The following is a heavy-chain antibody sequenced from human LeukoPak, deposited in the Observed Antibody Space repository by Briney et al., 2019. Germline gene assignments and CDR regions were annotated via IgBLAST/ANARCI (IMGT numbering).Heavy chain of an antibody. Sequence: PSETLSLTCTVSGGSISSSSYYWGWIRQPPGKGLEWIGSIYYSGSTYYNPSLKSRVTISVDTSKNQFSLKLSSVTAADTAVYYCATTMIRITIFGASYYGMDVWGQGTTVTVSS. V-gene: IGHV4-39*01. D-gene: IGHD3-3*01. CDR2: IYYSGST. CDR3: ATTMIRITIFGASYYGMDV. J-gene: IGHJ6*02. CDR1: GGSISSSSYY.